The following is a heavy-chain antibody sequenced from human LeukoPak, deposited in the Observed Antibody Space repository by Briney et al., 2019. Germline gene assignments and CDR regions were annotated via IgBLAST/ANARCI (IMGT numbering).Heavy chain of an antibody. D-gene: IGHD3-10*01. CDR3: ARVARGDYYYYYMDV. J-gene: IGHJ6*03. V-gene: IGHV4-34*01. Sequence: SETLSLTCAVYGGSFSGYYWSWIRQPPGKGLEWIGEINHSGSTNYNPSLKSRVTISVDTSKNQFSLKLSSVTAEDTALYYCARVARGDYYYYYMDVWGKGTTVTVSS. CDR1: GGSFSGYY. CDR2: INHSGST.